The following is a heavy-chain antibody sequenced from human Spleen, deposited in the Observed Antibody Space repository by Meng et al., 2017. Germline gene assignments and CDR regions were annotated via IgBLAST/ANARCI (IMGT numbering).Heavy chain of an antibody. D-gene: IGHD4-11*01. CDR1: GGSFSDYY. CDR3: ARGPTTMAHDFDY. J-gene: IGHJ4*02. V-gene: IGHV4-34*01. Sequence: LHQWRSGLFKPSETLSLTCVVSGGSFSDYYWSWIRQPPGKGLEWIGEINHSGSTNYNPSLESRATISVDTSQNNLFLKLSSVTAADSAVYYCARGPTTMAHDFDYWGQGTLVTVSS. CDR2: INHSGST.